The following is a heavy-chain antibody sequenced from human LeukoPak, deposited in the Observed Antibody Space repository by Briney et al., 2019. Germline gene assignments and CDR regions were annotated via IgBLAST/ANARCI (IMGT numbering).Heavy chain of an antibody. Sequence: SETLSLTCAVYGGSFSGYYWSWIRQPPGKGLEWIGEINHSGSTNYNPSLKSRVTISVDTSKNQFSLKLSSVTAVDTAVYYCARRRGISLAAAGFDYWGQGTLVTVSS. V-gene: IGHV4-34*01. CDR2: INHSGST. CDR1: GGSFSGYY. J-gene: IGHJ4*02. D-gene: IGHD6-13*01. CDR3: ARRRGISLAAAGFDY.